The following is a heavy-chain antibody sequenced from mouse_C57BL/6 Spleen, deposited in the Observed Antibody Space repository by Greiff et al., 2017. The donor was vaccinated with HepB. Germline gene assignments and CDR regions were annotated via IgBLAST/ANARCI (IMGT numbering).Heavy chain of an antibody. Sequence: EVHLVESGGGLVKPGGSLKLSCAASGFTFSSYAMSWVRQTPEKRLEWVATISDGGSYTYYPDNVKGRFTISRDNAKNNLYLQMSHLKSEDTAMYYCARGDGSGVPFYWGQGTLVTVSA. V-gene: IGHV5-4*01. CDR2: ISDGGSYT. D-gene: IGHD2-3*01. CDR3: ARGDGSGVPFY. CDR1: GFTFSSYA. J-gene: IGHJ3*01.